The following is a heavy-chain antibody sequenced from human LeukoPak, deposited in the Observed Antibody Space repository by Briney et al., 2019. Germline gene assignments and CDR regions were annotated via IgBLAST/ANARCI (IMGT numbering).Heavy chain of an antibody. Sequence: PSQTLSLTCTVSGGSISSGGYYWSWIRQHPGKGLEWIGYIYYSGSTYYNPSFKSRVTISVDTSKNQFSLKLSSVTAADTAVYYCARASKLRYFATHLDYWGQGALVTVSS. CDR3: ARASKLRYFATHLDY. CDR1: GGSISSGGYY. V-gene: IGHV4-31*03. J-gene: IGHJ4*02. CDR2: IYYSGST. D-gene: IGHD3-9*01.